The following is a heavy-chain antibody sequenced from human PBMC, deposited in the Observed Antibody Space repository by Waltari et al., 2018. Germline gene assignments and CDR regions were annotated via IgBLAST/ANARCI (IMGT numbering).Heavy chain of an antibody. CDR2: ISTSGGST. CDR3: AKKSGSGYYFAVDY. J-gene: IGHJ4*02. CDR1: GFTFSNYA. D-gene: IGHD3-22*01. V-gene: IGHV3-23*01. Sequence: EVQLLESGGGLVQPGGSLRLSCAASGFTFSNYAMSWVRQAPGKGLEWVSAISTSGGSTDYADSVKGRFTISRDSSKDTLYLQMNSLRAEDTAVDYCAKKSGSGYYFAVDYWGQGTLVTVSA.